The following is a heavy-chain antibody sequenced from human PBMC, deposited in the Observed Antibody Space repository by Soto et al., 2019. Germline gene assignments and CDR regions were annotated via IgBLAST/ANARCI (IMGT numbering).Heavy chain of an antibody. D-gene: IGHD6-13*01. CDR3: AREEGVSLGYGAEYSSSLLN. Sequence: QVQLVQSGAEVKKPGSSVKVSCKASGGTFSSYAISWVRQAPGQGLEWMGGIIPIFGTANYAQKFQGRVKITADESTSTEYLELSSLRSEVTAVYYCAREEGVSLGYGAEYSSSLLNWVQVTLVTLSS. CDR2: IIPIFGTA. J-gene: IGHJ4*01. CDR1: GGTFSSYA. V-gene: IGHV1-69*01.